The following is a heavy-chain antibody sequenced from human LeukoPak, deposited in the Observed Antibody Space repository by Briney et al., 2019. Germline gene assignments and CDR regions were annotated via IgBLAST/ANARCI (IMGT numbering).Heavy chain of an antibody. V-gene: IGHV4-59*01. Sequence: SETLSLTCTLSGGSISSYYWSWIRQPPGKGLKWIGYIYYSGSTNYNPSLKSRVTISVDTSKNQFSLKLNSVTAADTAVYYCARYVWGSYPTFEAYWGQGTLVTVS. CDR3: ARYVWGSYPTFEAY. CDR2: IYYSGST. CDR1: GGSISSYY. D-gene: IGHD3-16*02. J-gene: IGHJ4*02.